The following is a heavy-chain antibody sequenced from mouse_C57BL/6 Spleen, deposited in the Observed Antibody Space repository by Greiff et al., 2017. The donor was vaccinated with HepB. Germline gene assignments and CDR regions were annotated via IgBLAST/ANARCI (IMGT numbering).Heavy chain of an antibody. J-gene: IGHJ1*03. CDR2: ISNGGGST. CDR1: GFTFSDYY. D-gene: IGHD1-1*01. Sequence: EVKVVESGGGLVQPGGSLKLSCAASGFTFSDYYMYWVRQTPEKRLEWVAYISNGGGSTYYPDTVKGRFTISRDNAKNTLYLQMSRLKSEDTAMYYCARSPYYGSSTRYFDVWGTGTTVTVSS. V-gene: IGHV5-12*01. CDR3: ARSPYYGSSTRYFDV.